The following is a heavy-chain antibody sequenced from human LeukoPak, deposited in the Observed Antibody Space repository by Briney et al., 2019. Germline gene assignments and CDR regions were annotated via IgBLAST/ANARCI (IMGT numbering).Heavy chain of an antibody. J-gene: IGHJ4*02. CDR3: ARAGIVVVTAITSYFDY. D-gene: IGHD2-21*02. V-gene: IGHV4-34*01. CDR1: GGSFSGYY. CDR2: INHSRST. Sequence: PSETLSLTCAVYGGSFSGYYWSWIRQPPGKGLEWIGEINHSRSTNYNPSLKSRVTISVDTSKNQFSLKLSSVTAAYTAVYYCARAGIVVVTAITSYFDYWGQGTLVTVSS.